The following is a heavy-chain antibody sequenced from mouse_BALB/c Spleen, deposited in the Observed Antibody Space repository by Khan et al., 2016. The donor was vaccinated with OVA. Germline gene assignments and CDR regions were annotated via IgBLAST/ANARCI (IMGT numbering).Heavy chain of an antibody. CDR3: ANGNYGWFAY. V-gene: IGHV5-6*01. J-gene: IGHJ3*01. CDR2: ISSAATDT. CDR1: GFTFSSFV. D-gene: IGHD2-1*01. Sequence: EVELVESGGDLLEPGGSLKLSCAASGFTFSSFVMSWVRQTPEKRLEWVATISSAATDTYYPDSVKGRFTISRDNATNTLYLQMNSLRSDDTAIYYCANGNYGWFAYWGQGTLVTVST.